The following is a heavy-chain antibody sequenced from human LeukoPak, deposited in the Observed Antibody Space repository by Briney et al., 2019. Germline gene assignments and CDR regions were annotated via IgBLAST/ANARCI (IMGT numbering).Heavy chain of an antibody. D-gene: IGHD6-19*01. CDR3: ARAVAGSNDY. J-gene: IGHJ4*02. V-gene: IGHV4-59*01. CDR1: GGAISRYY. Sequence: SEALSLAGTVSGGAISRYYVVGIRQTPGKGLEWIGYIYYSGSADYNPSLKSRVTISVDTSKNQFSLKLSSVTAADTAVYYCARAVAGSNDYWGQGTLVTVSS. CDR2: IYYSGSA.